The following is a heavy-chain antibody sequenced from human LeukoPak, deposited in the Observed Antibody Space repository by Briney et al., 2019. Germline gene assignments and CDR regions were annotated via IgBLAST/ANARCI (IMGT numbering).Heavy chain of an antibody. D-gene: IGHD6-13*01. Sequence: AGGSLRLSCAASGFTVSSNYMSWVRQAPGKGLEWVSVIYSGGSTYYADSVKGRFTISRDNSKNTLYLQMNSLRAEDTAVYYCARPGGAAAGSVDYWGQGTLVTVSS. J-gene: IGHJ4*02. CDR1: GFTVSSNY. CDR3: ARPGGAAAGSVDY. CDR2: IYSGGST. V-gene: IGHV3-66*02.